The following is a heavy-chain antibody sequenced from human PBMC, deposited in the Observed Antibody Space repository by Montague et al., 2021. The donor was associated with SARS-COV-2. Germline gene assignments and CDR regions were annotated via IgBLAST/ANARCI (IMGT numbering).Heavy chain of an antibody. CDR2: FYSGGST. CDR1: GFTVSSNY. D-gene: IGHD6-13*01. CDR3: AGGRSWYDGVDY. Sequence: SLRLSCAASGFTVSSNYMSWVRQAPGKGLEWVSVFYSGGSTYYADSVKGRFTISRDNSKNTLYLQMNSLRAEDTAIYYCAGGRSWYDGVDYWGQGTLVTVSS. J-gene: IGHJ4*02. V-gene: IGHV3-53*01.